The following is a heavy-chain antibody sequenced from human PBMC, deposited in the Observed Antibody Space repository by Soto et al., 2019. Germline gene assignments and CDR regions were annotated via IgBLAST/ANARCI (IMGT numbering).Heavy chain of an antibody. CDR3: ARVCTGGSCYQFDS. D-gene: IGHD2-15*01. CDR1: GFTFSSYW. J-gene: IGHJ4*02. Sequence: VHLVESGGGLVQPGGSLSLSCAASGFTFSSYWMHWVRQAPGKGLVWVSRINGDGSNTNYADSVKGRFTNSRDNAKNTLYLQMNSLRADDTAVYYCARVCTGGSCYQFDSWGQGTLVTVSS. CDR2: INGDGSNT. V-gene: IGHV3-74*01.